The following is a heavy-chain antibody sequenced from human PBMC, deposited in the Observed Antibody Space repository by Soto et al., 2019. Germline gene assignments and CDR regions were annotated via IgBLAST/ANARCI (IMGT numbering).Heavy chain of an antibody. D-gene: IGHD6-19*01. V-gene: IGHV1-24*01. CDR2: FDPEDGET. J-gene: IGHJ4*02. CDR3: ATGEPRRIAVAGSYFDY. CDR1: GYTLTELS. Sequence: ASVKVSCKVSGYTLTELSMHWVRQAPGKGLEWMGGFDPEDGETIYAQKFQGRVTMTEDTSTDTAYMELSSLRSEDTAVYYCATGEPRRIAVAGSYFDYWGQGTLVTVS.